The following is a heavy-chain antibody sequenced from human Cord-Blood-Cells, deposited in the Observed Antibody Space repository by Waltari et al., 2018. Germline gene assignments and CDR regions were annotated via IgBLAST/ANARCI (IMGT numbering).Heavy chain of an antibody. Sequence: QVQLQQWGAGLLKPSETLSLTCAVYGGSFSGYYWSWIRQPPGKGLEWNGEINHSGSTNDNPSLKSRVTISVDTSKNQFSLKLSSVTAADTAVYYCARAPLTGYYFDYWGQGTLVTVSS. J-gene: IGHJ4*02. V-gene: IGHV4-34*01. CDR3: ARAPLTGYYFDY. CDR2: INHSGST. CDR1: GGSFSGYY. D-gene: IGHD7-27*01.